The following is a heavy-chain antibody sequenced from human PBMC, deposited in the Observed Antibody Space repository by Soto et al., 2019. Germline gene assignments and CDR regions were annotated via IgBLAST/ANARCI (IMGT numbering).Heavy chain of an antibody. CDR1: GYTFTIYA. V-gene: IGHV1-3*01. Sequence: XVKVSCKASGYTFTIYAMHWVRQAPGQRLEWTXWINAXNGNTKYSPKXXGRVTITXXTSESTAYMELSSLRSEDTAVYYCARDKAASDVWGQGTTVTVSS. D-gene: IGHD6-25*01. CDR2: INAXNGNT. J-gene: IGHJ6*01. CDR3: ARDKAASDV.